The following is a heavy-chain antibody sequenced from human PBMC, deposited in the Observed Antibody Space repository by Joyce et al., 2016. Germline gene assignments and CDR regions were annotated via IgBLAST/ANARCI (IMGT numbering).Heavy chain of an antibody. J-gene: IGHJ4*02. CDR2: VIGKNGNT. Sequence: QVQLVQSGADVKKPGASVKVSCQTSGYTFTSYAVSWLRLAPGQGLEWMDWVIGKNGNTRYSQKFQGRVIITTDTSTSMASMELRSLNSDDTGVYYCARQVVATDDRGDYFDYWGQGTLVIVSS. CDR3: ARQVVATDDRGDYFDY. CDR1: GYTFTSYA. D-gene: IGHD2-15*01. V-gene: IGHV1-18*04.